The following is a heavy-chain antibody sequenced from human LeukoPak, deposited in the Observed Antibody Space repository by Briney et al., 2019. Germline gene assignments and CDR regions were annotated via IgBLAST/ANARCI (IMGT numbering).Heavy chain of an antibody. CDR3: ARASLLGYCSSTSCYQFDY. CDR1: GFTFSSYA. CDR2: ISGSGGST. J-gene: IGHJ4*02. V-gene: IGHV3-23*01. Sequence: GGSLRLSCAASGFTFSSYAMSWVRQAPGKGVEWGSAISGSGGSTYYAASLTLRFTISRDNSKNPLYLQMNSLRAEDTAVYYCARASLLGYCSSTSCYQFDYWGQGTLVTVSS. D-gene: IGHD2-2*01.